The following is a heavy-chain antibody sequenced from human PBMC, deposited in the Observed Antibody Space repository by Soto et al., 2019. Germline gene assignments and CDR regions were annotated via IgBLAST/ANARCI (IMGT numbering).Heavy chain of an antibody. CDR2: IYWDDDN. Sequence: QITLNESGPTQVKPRQTLTLTCTFSGFSLTTSGVGVGWIRQSPGKAPEWLALIYWDDDNRYSPSLKSRLTITNDTSKNQVVLTMADLDPGDTATYYCAHRVLHAVFGLVTMTAIYFDFWGQGTPVAVSS. CDR3: AHRVLHAVFGLVTMTAIYFDF. V-gene: IGHV2-5*02. D-gene: IGHD3-3*01. J-gene: IGHJ4*02. CDR1: GFSLTTSGVG.